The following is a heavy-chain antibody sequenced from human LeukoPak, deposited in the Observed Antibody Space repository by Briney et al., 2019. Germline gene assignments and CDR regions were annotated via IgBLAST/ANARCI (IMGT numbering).Heavy chain of an antibody. Sequence: PSETLSLTCTVSGGSISTYYWSWIRQPPGKGLEWIGYIYYSGNTNYNPSLKSRVTISVDTSKNQFSLKMNSVTAADTAVYYCARDGGDWFDYWGQGTLVTVSS. CDR3: ARDGGDWFDY. D-gene: IGHD2-21*02. CDR1: GGSISTYY. CDR2: IYYSGNT. V-gene: IGHV4-59*12. J-gene: IGHJ4*02.